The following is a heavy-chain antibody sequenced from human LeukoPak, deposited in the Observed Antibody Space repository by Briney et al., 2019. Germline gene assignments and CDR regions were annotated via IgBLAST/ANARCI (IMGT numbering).Heavy chain of an antibody. CDR3: ASNYDFWSGYRNENYFDY. D-gene: IGHD3-3*01. Sequence: GGSLRLSCAASGFTFSSHWMSWVRQAPGKGLEWVANIKQDGSEKYYVDSVKGRFTISRDNAKNSLYLQMNSLRAEDTAVYYCASNYDFWSGYRNENYFDYWGQGTLVTVSS. CDR1: GFTFSSHW. CDR2: IKQDGSEK. V-gene: IGHV3-7*01. J-gene: IGHJ4*02.